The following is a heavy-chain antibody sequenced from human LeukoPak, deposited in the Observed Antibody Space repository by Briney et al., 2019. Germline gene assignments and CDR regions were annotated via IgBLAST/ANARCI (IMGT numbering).Heavy chain of an antibody. CDR2: TSGDGITT. CDR1: GFTFHNYA. J-gene: IGHJ4*02. D-gene: IGHD5/OR15-5a*01. Sequence: GGSLRLSCAASGFTFHNYAIHWFRQAPGKGLEWVSLTSGDGITTYFADSVKGRFTISRDNSKSSLFLQMNSLRTGDTALYYCARDHVYGGADYWGQGTLVTVSS. CDR3: ARDHVYGGADY. V-gene: IGHV3-43*02.